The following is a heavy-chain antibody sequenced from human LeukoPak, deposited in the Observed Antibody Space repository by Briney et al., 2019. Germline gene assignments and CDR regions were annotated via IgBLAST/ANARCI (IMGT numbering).Heavy chain of an antibody. D-gene: IGHD3-22*01. CDR2: IYPGDSDT. CDR3: ARLNTPSYYDSSGYPFGPLRPNYYGMDV. J-gene: IGHJ6*02. V-gene: IGHV5-51*01. Sequence: GESLKISCKGSGYSFTSYWIGWVRQMPGKGLEWMGIIYPGDSDTRYSPSFQGQVTISADKSISTAYLQWSSLKASDTAMYYCARLNTPSYYDSSGYPFGPLRPNYYGMDVWGQGTTVTVSS. CDR1: GYSFTSYW.